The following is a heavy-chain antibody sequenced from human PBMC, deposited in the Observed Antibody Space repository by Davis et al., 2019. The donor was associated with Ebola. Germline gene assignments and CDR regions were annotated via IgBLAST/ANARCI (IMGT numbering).Heavy chain of an antibody. D-gene: IGHD6-19*01. V-gene: IGHV1-58*01. CDR1: GFTFSSSA. J-gene: IGHJ6*02. Sequence: AASVKVSCKASGFTFSSSAVQWVRQARGQRLEWIGWIVIGSGHTNYAQKFQERVTITRDMSTSTAYMELSSLRSEDTAVYYCAAKASSGWSYGMDVWGQGTTVTVSS. CDR2: IVIGSGHT. CDR3: AAKASSGWSYGMDV.